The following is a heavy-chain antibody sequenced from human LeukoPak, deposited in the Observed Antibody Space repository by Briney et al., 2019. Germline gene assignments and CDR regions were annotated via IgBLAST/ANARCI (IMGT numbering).Heavy chain of an antibody. V-gene: IGHV4-59*08. D-gene: IGHD7-27*01. CDR2: IYYSGSS. Sequence: PSETLSLTCTVSGASISDYYWGWIRQPPGKGLEWIGYIYYSGSSNYNPSLKSRVTISVDTSKNQFSLKLSSVTAADTAVYYCARHFQRTWGYFYAMDVWGQGTTVTVSS. CDR1: GASISDYY. CDR3: ARHFQRTWGYFYAMDV. J-gene: IGHJ6*02.